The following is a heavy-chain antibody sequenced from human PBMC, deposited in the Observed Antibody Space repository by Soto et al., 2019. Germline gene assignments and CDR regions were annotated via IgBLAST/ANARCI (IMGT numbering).Heavy chain of an antibody. CDR1: GFTFSSYA. D-gene: IGHD6-13*01. CDR2: ISGSGGST. Sequence: GASLRLSCASSGFTFSSYAMSWVRQAPGKGLEWVSAISGSGGSTYYADSVKGRFTISRDNSKNTLYLQMNSLRAEDTAVYYCAKARYSSTRYYGMDVWGQGTTVTVSS. V-gene: IGHV3-23*01. J-gene: IGHJ6*02. CDR3: AKARYSSTRYYGMDV.